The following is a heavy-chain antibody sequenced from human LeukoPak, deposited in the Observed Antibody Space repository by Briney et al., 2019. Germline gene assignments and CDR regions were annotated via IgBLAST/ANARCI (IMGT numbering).Heavy chain of an antibody. CDR1: GGSISSYY. D-gene: IGHD2-2*01. Sequence: PSETLSLTCTVSGGSISSYYWSWIRQPAGKGLEWIGRIYTSGSTNYNPSLKSRVTMSVDTSKNQFSLKLSSVTAADTAVYYCARGATSLGYCSSTSCLGAFDIWGQGTMVTVSS. V-gene: IGHV4-4*07. CDR2: IYTSGST. CDR3: ARGATSLGYCSSTSCLGAFDI. J-gene: IGHJ3*02.